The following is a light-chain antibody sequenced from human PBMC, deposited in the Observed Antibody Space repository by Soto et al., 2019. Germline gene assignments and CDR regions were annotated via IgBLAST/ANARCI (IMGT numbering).Light chain of an antibody. CDR1: QDIRKY. CDR2: DAS. CDR3: QQYYDFPYT. V-gene: IGKV1-33*01. Sequence: DIQMTQSPSSLSASVGDRVTITCQASQDIRKYLNWYQQKPGKAPKLLIYDASNLERGVPSRFSGSGSGTDFTFTVSSLQPEDIATYYCQQYYDFPYTFGQGTKLEI. J-gene: IGKJ2*01.